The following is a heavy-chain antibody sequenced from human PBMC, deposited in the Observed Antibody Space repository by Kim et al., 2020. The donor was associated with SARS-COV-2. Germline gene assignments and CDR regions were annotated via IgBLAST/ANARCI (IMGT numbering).Heavy chain of an antibody. D-gene: IGHD6-13*01. CDR3: AKGTIAAAVDFFDY. V-gene: IGHV3-23*01. Sequence: ADSVKGRFTISRDKSKNTLYLQMNSLRAEDTAVYYCAKGTIAAAVDFFDYWGQGTLVTVSS. J-gene: IGHJ4*02.